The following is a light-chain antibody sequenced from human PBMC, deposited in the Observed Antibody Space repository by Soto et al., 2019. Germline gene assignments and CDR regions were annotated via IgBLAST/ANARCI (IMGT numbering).Light chain of an antibody. V-gene: IGLV2-14*01. CDR2: DVS. Sequence: QSALTQPASVSGSPGQSITISCTGTSSDFGGYNYVSWYQQHPGKAPKLMIYDVSYRPSGVSNRFSGSKSGITASLTISGLQSEYEADYYCSSYTSTSTPYVFGTGTKLTVL. CDR1: SSDFGGYNY. J-gene: IGLJ1*01. CDR3: SSYTSTSTPYV.